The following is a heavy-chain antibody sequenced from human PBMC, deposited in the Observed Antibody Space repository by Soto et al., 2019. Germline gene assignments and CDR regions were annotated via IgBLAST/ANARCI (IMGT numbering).Heavy chain of an antibody. CDR3: ARENYDFWSGYYLDY. CDR1: GFTFSSYS. CDR2: ISSSSSFI. D-gene: IGHD3-3*01. Sequence: GGSLRLSCAASGFTFSSYSMNWVRQAPGKGLEWVSSISSSSSFIYYADSVRGRFIISRDNAKNSLFLQMNSLRAEDTAVYYCARENYDFWSGYYLDYWGQGTLVIVSS. J-gene: IGHJ4*02. V-gene: IGHV3-21*01.